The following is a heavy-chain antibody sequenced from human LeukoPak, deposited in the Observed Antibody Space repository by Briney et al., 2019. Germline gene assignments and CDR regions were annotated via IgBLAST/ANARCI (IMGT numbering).Heavy chain of an antibody. J-gene: IGHJ4*02. V-gene: IGHV4-39*01. CDR3: ARHDRIIASPLV. D-gene: IGHD6-13*01. Sequence: SETLSLTCIVSGGSISSSSYNWGWIRQPPGKGLEWIGSIYYSGSTYYNPSLKSRLTISVDTSKNQFSLKLSSVTAADTAVYYCARHDRIIASPLVWGQGTLVTVSS. CDR2: IYYSGST. CDR1: GGSISSSSYN.